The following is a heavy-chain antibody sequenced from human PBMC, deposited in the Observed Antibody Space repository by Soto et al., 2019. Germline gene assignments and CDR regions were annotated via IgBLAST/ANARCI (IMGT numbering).Heavy chain of an antibody. Sequence: QVQLVQSGTEVKKPGASVNVSCKAFGYTFTSYGFSWVRQVPGQGLEWLGWISAFNGDTQYAQTMKGRLTVTTDTSTTTGHMELRSPTPADTAVYYCAREAGWQRMVPYDWGQGTLVTVS. V-gene: IGHV1-18*04. CDR1: GYTFTSYG. CDR2: ISAFNGDT. J-gene: IGHJ4*02. CDR3: AREAGWQRMVPYD. D-gene: IGHD6-25*01.